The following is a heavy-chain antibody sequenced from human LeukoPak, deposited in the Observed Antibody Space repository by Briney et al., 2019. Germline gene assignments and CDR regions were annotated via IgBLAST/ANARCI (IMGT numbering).Heavy chain of an antibody. V-gene: IGHV4-4*02. J-gene: IGHJ5*02. Sequence: PSETLSLTCAVSGGSISSSNWWSWVRQPPGKGLEWIGEIYHSGSTNYNPSLKSRVTISVDKSKNQFSLKLSSVTAADTAVYYCASVRQYYYDSSGYSNWFDPWGQGTLVTVSS. CDR1: GGSISSSNW. D-gene: IGHD3-22*01. CDR2: IYHSGST. CDR3: ASVRQYYYDSSGYSNWFDP.